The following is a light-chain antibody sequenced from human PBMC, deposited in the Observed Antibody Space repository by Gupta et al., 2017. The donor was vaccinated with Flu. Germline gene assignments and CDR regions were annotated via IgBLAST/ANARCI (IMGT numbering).Light chain of an antibody. CDR1: QDIAYF. CDR2: EGS. Sequence: DIQKTQSPSSLSASVGDRVTITCQASQDIAYFLNWYQQKPGKAPKLLIYEGSSLQTGVPSRFSGSGSGTHFTFTISSLQPEDIATYYCQHYDSLPAFTFGPGTKVDI. CDR3: QHYDSLPAFT. J-gene: IGKJ3*01. V-gene: IGKV1-33*01.